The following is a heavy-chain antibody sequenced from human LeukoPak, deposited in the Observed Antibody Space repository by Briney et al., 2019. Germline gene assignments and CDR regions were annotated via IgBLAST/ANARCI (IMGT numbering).Heavy chain of an antibody. D-gene: IGHD2-2*01. CDR3: ARDVGDIVTIPAAISVR. J-gene: IGHJ4*02. Sequence: ASVKVSCKASGYTFTSYGISWVRQAPGQGLEWTGWISAYNGNTNYAQMLQGRVTMTTDTSTSTAYMEVRSLRSDDTAMYYCARDVGDIVTIPAAISVRWGQGTLVTVSS. V-gene: IGHV1-18*01. CDR1: GYTFTSYG. CDR2: ISAYNGNT.